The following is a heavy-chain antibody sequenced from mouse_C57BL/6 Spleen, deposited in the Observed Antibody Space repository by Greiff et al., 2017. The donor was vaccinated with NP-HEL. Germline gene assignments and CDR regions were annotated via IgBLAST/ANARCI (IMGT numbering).Heavy chain of an antibody. CDR2: IWDGGST. CDR1: GFSLTSYG. Sequence: QVQLTESGPGLVAPSQSLSITCTVSGFSLTSYGVHWVRQPPGKGLEWLGVIWDGGSTHYNSAIMSRLSISKDNAKSQLFLPRNSLQTDDTAMYYCARLEDIWSQGTTLTVSS. V-gene: IGHV2-9*02. CDR3: ARLEDI. D-gene: IGHD1-3*01. J-gene: IGHJ2*01.